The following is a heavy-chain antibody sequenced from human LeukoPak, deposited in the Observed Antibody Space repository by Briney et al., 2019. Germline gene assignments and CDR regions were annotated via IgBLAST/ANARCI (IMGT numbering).Heavy chain of an antibody. CDR2: ISGSGTTI. V-gene: IGHV3-48*03. D-gene: IGHD1-14*01. Sequence: GGSLRLSRAASGFTFRSYEMNWVRQAPGKGLEWVSYISGSGTTIYYADSVKGRFTISRDNAKNSLYLQMNSLRAEDTAVYYCAREYNEFDYWGQGTLVTVSS. J-gene: IGHJ4*02. CDR3: AREYNEFDY. CDR1: GFTFRSYE.